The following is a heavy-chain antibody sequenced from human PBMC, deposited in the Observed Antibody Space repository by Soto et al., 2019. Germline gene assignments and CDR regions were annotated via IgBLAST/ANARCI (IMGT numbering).Heavy chain of an antibody. Sequence: QVQLQESGPGLVRPSGTLSLTCAVSGGSVSSDNWWWSWVRQPPGKGLEWVGEIYHSGITNFNPSLRSRVAISLDKSKNQFALRLRSVTAADTAVYYCATLGASLGARDGWFDTWGQGTLVTVSS. CDR3: ATLGASLGARDGWFDT. D-gene: IGHD1-26*01. V-gene: IGHV4-4*02. CDR1: GGSVSSDNW. CDR2: IYHSGIT. J-gene: IGHJ5*02.